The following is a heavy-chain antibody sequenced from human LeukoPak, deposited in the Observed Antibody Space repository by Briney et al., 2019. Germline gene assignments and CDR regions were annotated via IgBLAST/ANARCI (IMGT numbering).Heavy chain of an antibody. J-gene: IGHJ6*02. Sequence: SVKVSCKASGGSFSSYGISWVRQAPGQGLEWMGGIIPIFGTANYAQKFQGRVTITADESTSTAYMELSSLRSEDTAVYYCARSRSVYYYYGMDVWGQGTTVTVSS. V-gene: IGHV1-69*13. CDR1: GGSFSSYG. D-gene: IGHD1-14*01. CDR2: IIPIFGTA. CDR3: ARSRSVYYYYGMDV.